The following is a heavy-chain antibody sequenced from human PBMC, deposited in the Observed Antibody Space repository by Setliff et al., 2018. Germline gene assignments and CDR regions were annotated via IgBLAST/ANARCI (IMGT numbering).Heavy chain of an antibody. CDR2: IGHTGSI. J-gene: IGHJ4*02. CDR3: ARDLGHGGDSDY. CDR1: RYSISSGYI. V-gene: IGHV4-38-2*02. D-gene: IGHD2-21*02. Sequence: SETLSLTCTVSRYSISSGYIWGWIRQPPGKGLEWVGNIGHTGSINYNPSLKSRLTISRDTSKNQVSLKLNSVTATDTAVYYCARDLGHGGDSDYWGQGILVTVSS.